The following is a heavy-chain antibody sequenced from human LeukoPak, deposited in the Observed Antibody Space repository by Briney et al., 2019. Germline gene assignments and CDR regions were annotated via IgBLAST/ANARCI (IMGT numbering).Heavy chain of an antibody. J-gene: IGHJ4*02. CDR1: GYIFTRYG. CDR3: ARDFFHGHCSGLSCFLLDY. D-gene: IGHD2-15*01. CDR2: ISAHYGNT. Sequence: ASVKVSCKASGYIFTRYGISWVRQAPGQGLEWMGWISAHYGNTNYAQKFQGRPTMTTDTSTNTAYMELRSLRPDDTAVYYCARDFFHGHCSGLSCFLLDYWGQGSLVTVSS. V-gene: IGHV1-18*01.